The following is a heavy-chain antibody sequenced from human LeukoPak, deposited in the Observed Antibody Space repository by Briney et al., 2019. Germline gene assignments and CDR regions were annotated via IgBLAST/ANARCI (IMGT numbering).Heavy chain of an antibody. V-gene: IGHV3-23*01. D-gene: IGHD6-13*01. J-gene: IGHJ5*02. Sequence: PGGSLRFSCAASGFTFRSYAMNWVRQAPGKGLEWVSAISDSGVSPYYADSVKGRFTISRDNSKNTLYLQMNSLRVDDTAVYYCARAGSSSWYWFDPWGQGTLVTVSS. CDR3: ARAGSSSWYWFDP. CDR1: GFTFRSYA. CDR2: ISDSGVSP.